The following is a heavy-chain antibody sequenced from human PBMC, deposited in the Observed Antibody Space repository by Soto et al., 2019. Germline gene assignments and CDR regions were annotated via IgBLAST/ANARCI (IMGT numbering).Heavy chain of an antibody. CDR2: IKPDGSEK. CDR1: GFIFNNYR. Sequence: ESGGGLVQPGGSLRLSCAASGFIFNNYRMSWVRQAPGKGLEWVANIKPDGSEKNYVDSVKGRFTISRDNAKNSLDLQMNSLTAEDTAVYYCASVAIWGQGTLVTVSS. CDR3: ASVAI. J-gene: IGHJ4*02. D-gene: IGHD5-12*01. V-gene: IGHV3-7*01.